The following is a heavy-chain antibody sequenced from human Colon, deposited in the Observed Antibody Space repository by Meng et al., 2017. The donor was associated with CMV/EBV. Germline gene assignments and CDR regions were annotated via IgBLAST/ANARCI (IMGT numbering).Heavy chain of an antibody. Sequence: VWLVQSGAEVKKPGASVKVSCKASGYTFTNYGISWVRQAPGQGLEWMGWISAYTGDTYYAQKFQGRVTMTTDTSTSTAYMELRSLRSDDTAVYYCVRESQSGSYIYLQHWGQGTLVTVSS. CDR3: VRESQSGSYIYLQH. J-gene: IGHJ1*01. V-gene: IGHV1-18*01. CDR1: GYTFTNYG. CDR2: ISAYTGDT. D-gene: IGHD1-26*01.